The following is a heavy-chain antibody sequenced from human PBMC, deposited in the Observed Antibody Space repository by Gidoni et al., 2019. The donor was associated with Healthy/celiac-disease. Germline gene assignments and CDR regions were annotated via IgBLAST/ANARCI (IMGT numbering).Heavy chain of an antibody. CDR2: ISSSSSYT. CDR3: ARYVTTADWFDP. CDR1: GFPFSSYY. D-gene: IGHD4-17*01. J-gene: IGHJ5*02. V-gene: IGHV3-11*06. Sequence: QVQLVESGGGLVKPGGSLRLSCAACGFPFSSYYMSWIRQAPGKGLEWVSYISSSSSYTNYADSVKGRFTISRDNAKNSLYLQMNSLRAEDTAVYYCARYVTTADWFDPWGQGTLVTVSS.